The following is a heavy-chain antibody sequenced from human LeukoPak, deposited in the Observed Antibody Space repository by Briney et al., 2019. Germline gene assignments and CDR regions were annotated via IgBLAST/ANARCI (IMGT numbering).Heavy chain of an antibody. J-gene: IGHJ4*02. D-gene: IGHD6-19*01. V-gene: IGHV4-59*01. CDR2: IYYSGST. CDR1: GGSISSYY. Sequence: PSETLSLTCTVSGGSISSYYWSWIQQPPGKGLEWIGYIYYSGSTNYNPSLKSRVTISVDTSKNQFSLKLSSVTAADTAVYYCARYSSGWHRVVDYWGQGTLVTVSS. CDR3: ARYSSGWHRVVDY.